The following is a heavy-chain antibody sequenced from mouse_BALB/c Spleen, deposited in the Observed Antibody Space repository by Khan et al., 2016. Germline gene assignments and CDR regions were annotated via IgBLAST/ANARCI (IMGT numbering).Heavy chain of an antibody. V-gene: IGHV9-3-1*01. CDR2: INTYTGEP. J-gene: IGHJ2*01. CDR3: SRSGSKYNFDD. D-gene: IGHD2-5*01. Sequence: QIQLVQSGPELKKPGETVKISCKASGYTFTNYGMNWVKQAPGKGLKWMGWINTYTGEPTYTDDFKGRFAFSLETSASTAYLQIINLKNEDTATYFCSRSGSKYNFDDWGQGTALTVDS. CDR1: GYTFTNYG.